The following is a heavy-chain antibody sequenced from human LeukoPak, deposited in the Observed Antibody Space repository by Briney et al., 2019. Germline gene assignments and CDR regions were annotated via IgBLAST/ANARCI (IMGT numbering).Heavy chain of an antibody. Sequence: PGGSLRLSCAASGFTFSSYEMNWVRQAPGKGPEWVSYISSSGSTIYYADSVKGRFTISRDNAKNSLYLQMNSLRAEDTAVYYCPRRPYDILTGYDDYWGQGTLVTVSS. CDR2: ISSSGSTI. CDR1: GFTFSSYE. V-gene: IGHV3-48*03. J-gene: IGHJ4*02. CDR3: PRRPYDILTGYDDY. D-gene: IGHD3-9*01.